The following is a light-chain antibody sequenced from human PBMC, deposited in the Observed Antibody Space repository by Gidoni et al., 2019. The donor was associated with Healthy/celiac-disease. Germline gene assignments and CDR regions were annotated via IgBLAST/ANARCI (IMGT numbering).Light chain of an antibody. CDR1: SLRSTY. CDR2: GKN. Sequence: SSELTQDPAVSVALGQTVRTTCQGDSLRSTYASWYQQKPGQPPVLVIYGKNNRPSGIPNRFSGSSSGNTASLTITGALAEDEADYYCNSRDSSGNHVVFGGGTKLTVL. J-gene: IGLJ2*01. CDR3: NSRDSSGNHVV. V-gene: IGLV3-19*01.